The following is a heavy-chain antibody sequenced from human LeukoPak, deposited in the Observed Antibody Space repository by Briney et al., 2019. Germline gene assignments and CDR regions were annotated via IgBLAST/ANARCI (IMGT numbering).Heavy chain of an antibody. D-gene: IGHD3-22*01. CDR3: ARHRYYYDSSGSPHFVY. CDR2: ISSSSSYI. Sequence: GGSLRLSCAASGFNFSSYSMNWVRQAPGKGLEWVSSISSSSSYIYYADSVKGRFTISRDNAKNSLYLQMNSLRAEDTAVYYCARHRYYYDSSGSPHFVYWGQGTLVTVSS. V-gene: IGHV3-21*01. J-gene: IGHJ4*02. CDR1: GFNFSSYS.